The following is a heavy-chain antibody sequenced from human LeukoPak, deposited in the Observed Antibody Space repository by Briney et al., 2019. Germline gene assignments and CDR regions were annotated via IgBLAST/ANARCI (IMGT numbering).Heavy chain of an antibody. CDR1: GGTFSSYA. CDR2: IIPIFGTA. V-gene: IGHV1-69*13. Sequence: ASVKVSCKASGGTFSSYAISWVRQAPGQGLEWMGGIIPIFGTANYAQKFQGRVTITADESTSTAYMELSSLRSEDTAVYYCAVGPAAIYYFDYWGQGTLVTVSS. CDR3: AVGPAAIYYFDY. D-gene: IGHD2-2*02. J-gene: IGHJ4*02.